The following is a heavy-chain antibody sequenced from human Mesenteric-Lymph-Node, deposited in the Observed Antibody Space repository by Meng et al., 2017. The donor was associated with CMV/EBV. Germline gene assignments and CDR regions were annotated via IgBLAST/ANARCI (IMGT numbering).Heavy chain of an antibody. D-gene: IGHD6-19*01. Sequence: LSLTCAASGFIFSAYTMRWVRQAPGKGLEWVARMKEDGSEIYYVDSVKGRFTISRDNAKKSLYLQMNSLRAEDTAVYYCAKGGSSRFESWGQGTLVTVSS. CDR2: MKEDGSEI. CDR3: AKGGSSRFES. J-gene: IGHJ4*02. V-gene: IGHV3-7*01. CDR1: GFIFSAYT.